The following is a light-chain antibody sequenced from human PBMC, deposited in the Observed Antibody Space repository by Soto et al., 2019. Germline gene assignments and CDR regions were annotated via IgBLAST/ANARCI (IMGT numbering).Light chain of an antibody. CDR3: QQYESAPWT. Sequence: DIQMTQCPSSLSASVGDRVTITCRAGQGIGNCLAWYQQKPWRVPNVLMYTASTLLSGVPSRFSGSGSATDYTLTISRLQPDDVPTYYWQQYESAPWTVGQRPKVEIQ. CDR1: QGIGNC. J-gene: IGKJ1*01. V-gene: IGKV1-27*01. CDR2: TAS.